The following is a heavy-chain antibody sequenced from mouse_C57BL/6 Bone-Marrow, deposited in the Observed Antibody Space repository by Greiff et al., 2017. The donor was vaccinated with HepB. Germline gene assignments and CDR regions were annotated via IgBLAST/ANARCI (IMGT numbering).Heavy chain of an antibody. D-gene: IGHD2-4*01. J-gene: IGHJ4*01. CDR1: GFSLTSYA. V-gene: IGHV2-9-1*01. Sequence: QVQLQQSGPGLVAPSQSLSITCTVSGFSLTSYAISWVRQPPGKGLEWLGVIWTGGGTNYNSALKSRLSISKDNSKSQVFLKMNSLQTDDTARYYCARIYYDYGRAMDYWGQGTSVTVSS. CDR3: ARIYYDYGRAMDY. CDR2: IWTGGGT.